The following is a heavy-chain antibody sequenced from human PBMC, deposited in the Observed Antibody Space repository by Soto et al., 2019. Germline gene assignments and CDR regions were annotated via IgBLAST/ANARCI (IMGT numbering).Heavy chain of an antibody. CDR1: CYTFTSYG. CDR3: ARGRMVRAGRLLDP. V-gene: IGHV1-18*04. CDR2: ISAYNGNK. D-gene: IGHD3-10*01. J-gene: IGHJ5*02. Sequence: ASVNVSCKASCYTFTSYGIILVRHSPGQGLEWMGWISAYNGNKNYAQKLQGRVTMTTDTSTSTAYMELRSLRSDDTAVYYCARGRMVRAGRLLDPWGQGNLVTVSS.